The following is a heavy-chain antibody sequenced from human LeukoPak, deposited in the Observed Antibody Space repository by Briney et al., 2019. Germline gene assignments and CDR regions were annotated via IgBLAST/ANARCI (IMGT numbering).Heavy chain of an antibody. V-gene: IGHV4-4*07. J-gene: IGHJ5*02. CDR3: ARAGNVPAGWWYWFDP. CDR2: IYTSGST. CDR1: GGSISSYY. D-gene: IGHD2-2*01. Sequence: SETLSLTCTVSGGSISSYYWSWIRQPAGKGLEWIGRIYTSGSTNYNPSLKSRVTISVDTSKNQFSLKLSSVTAADTAVYYYARAGNVPAGWWYWFDPWGQGTLVTVSS.